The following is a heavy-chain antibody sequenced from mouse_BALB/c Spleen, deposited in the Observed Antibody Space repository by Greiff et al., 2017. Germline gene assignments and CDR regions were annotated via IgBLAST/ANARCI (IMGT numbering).Heavy chain of an antibody. CDR1: GFSLTGYG. CDR2: IWGDGST. Sequence: VQRVESGPGLVAPSQSLSITCTVSGFSLTGYGVNWVRQPPGKGLEWLGIIWGDGSTDYNSALKSRLSISKDNSKSQVFLKMNSLQTDDTARYYCARERDSSGPFAYWGQGTLVTVSA. D-gene: IGHD3-2*01. J-gene: IGHJ3*01. CDR3: ARERDSSGPFAY. V-gene: IGHV2-6-7*01.